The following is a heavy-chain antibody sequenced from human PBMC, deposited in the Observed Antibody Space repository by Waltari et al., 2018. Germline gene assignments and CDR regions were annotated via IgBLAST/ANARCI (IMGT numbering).Heavy chain of an antibody. CDR2: ISYNGRNI. J-gene: IGHJ6*02. CDR1: GFAFSSYA. CDR3: ARDYCDRKNCHGMDV. V-gene: IGHV3-30*04. D-gene: IGHD3-22*01. Sequence: QVQLVEAAGGVVAPGRSLGLACAAAGFAFSSYAMHWVRQAPGKGLEWVAVISYNGRNIYYIDSVKGRFTISRDNSKKMLDLQMNSLRAEDTAVYYCARDYCDRKNCHGMDVWGQGTTVTVSS.